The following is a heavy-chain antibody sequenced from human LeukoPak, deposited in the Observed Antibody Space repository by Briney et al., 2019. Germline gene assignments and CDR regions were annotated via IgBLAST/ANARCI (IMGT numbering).Heavy chain of an antibody. J-gene: IGHJ5*02. V-gene: IGHV4-39*07. CDR1: GGSISSSSYY. Sequence: PSGTLSLTCTVSGGSISSSSYYWGWIRQPPGKGLEWIGSIYYSGSTYYNPSLKSRVTISVDTSKNQFSLKLTSVTAADTAVYFCARGGYYGSGNDFRFDPWGQGTLVTVSS. CDR2: IYYSGST. CDR3: ARGGYYGSGNDFRFDP. D-gene: IGHD3-10*01.